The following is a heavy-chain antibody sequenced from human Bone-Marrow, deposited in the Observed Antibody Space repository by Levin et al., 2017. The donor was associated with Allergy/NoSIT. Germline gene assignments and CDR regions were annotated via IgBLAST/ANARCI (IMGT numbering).Heavy chain of an antibody. CDR1: GGSIRSGGYY. V-gene: IGHV4-31*02. D-gene: IGHD5-18*01. Sequence: SQTLSLTCTVSGGSIRSGGYYWSWIRQHPGKGLEWIGYIYDSGSTSYNPSLESRVAISVDTSKNQFYLKLTSLTAADTAVYYCARIPDTTSEFDYWGQGTLSPSPQ. CDR2: IYDSGST. J-gene: IGHJ4*02. CDR3: ARIPDTTSEFDY.